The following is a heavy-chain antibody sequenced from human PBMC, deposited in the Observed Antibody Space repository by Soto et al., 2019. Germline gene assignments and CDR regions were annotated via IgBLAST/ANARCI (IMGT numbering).Heavy chain of an antibody. CDR2: INYGGTP. D-gene: IGHD5-18*01. CDR3: AIPHTSMAQFDY. V-gene: IGHV4-39*01. CDR1: GGSISSSSYY. Sequence: SETLSLTCTVSGGSISSSSYYWGWIRQPPGKGLEWIGSINYGGTPYYNPSLKSRVTISVGTSKNQFSLRLSSVTAADTAVYYCAIPHTSMAQFDYWGQGTLVTVSS. J-gene: IGHJ4*02.